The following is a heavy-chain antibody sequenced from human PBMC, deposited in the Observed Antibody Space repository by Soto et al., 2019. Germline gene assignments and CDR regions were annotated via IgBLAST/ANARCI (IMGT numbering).Heavy chain of an antibody. CDR3: ARDNLPRLLRYFDWLPNDAFDI. Sequence: PGGSLRLSCAASGFTFSSYWMSWVRQAPGKGLEWVANIKQDGSEKYYVDSVKGRLTISRDNAKNSLYLQMNSLRAKDTAVYYYARDNLPRLLRYFDWLPNDAFDIWGQGTMVTVSS. CDR1: GFTFSSYW. V-gene: IGHV3-7*01. D-gene: IGHD3-9*01. J-gene: IGHJ3*02. CDR2: IKQDGSEK.